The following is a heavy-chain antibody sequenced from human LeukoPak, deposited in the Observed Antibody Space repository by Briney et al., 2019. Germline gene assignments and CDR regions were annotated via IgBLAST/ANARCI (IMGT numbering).Heavy chain of an antibody. CDR1: GFTFDDYA. D-gene: IGHD3-22*01. CDR2: ISWNSGST. CDR3: ASHYDSSGPHAFDI. Sequence: GRSLRLSCAASGFTFDDYAMHWVRQAPGKGLEWVSGISWNSGSTGYADSVKGRFTISRDNAKNSLYLQMNSLRAEDTALYYCASHYDSSGPHAFDIWGQGTMVTVSS. J-gene: IGHJ3*02. V-gene: IGHV3-9*01.